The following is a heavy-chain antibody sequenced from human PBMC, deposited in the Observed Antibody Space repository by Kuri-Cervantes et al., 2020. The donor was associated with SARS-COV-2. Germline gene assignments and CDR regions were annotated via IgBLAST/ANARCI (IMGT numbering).Heavy chain of an antibody. CDR1: GFTFSNYA. CDR2: ISYDGSSK. J-gene: IGHJ6*02. V-gene: IGHV3-30*04. Sequence: GGSLRLSCAVSGFTFSNYAMHWVRQAPGKGLEWVAVISYDGSSKYYADSVKGRFTISRDNPKNTLYLQMNRLTIEDTAAYYCARVYEYVRLAWGMDVWGQGTTVTVSS. CDR3: ARVYEYVRLAWGMDV. D-gene: IGHD2/OR15-2a*01.